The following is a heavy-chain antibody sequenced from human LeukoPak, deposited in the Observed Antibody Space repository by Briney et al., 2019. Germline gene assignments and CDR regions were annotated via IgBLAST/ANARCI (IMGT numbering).Heavy chain of an antibody. CDR2: ISSSGSTI. J-gene: IGHJ4*02. V-gene: IGHV3-48*03. CDR1: GFTFSSYE. D-gene: IGHD3-16*01. CDR3: ARTYAYDATGDRGH. Sequence: PGGSLRLSCAASGFTFSSYEMNWVRQAPGKGLEWVSYISSSGSTIYYADSAKGRFTISRDNAKNSLYLQMNSLRAEDTAVYYCARTYAYDATGDRGHWGQGTLVTVSS.